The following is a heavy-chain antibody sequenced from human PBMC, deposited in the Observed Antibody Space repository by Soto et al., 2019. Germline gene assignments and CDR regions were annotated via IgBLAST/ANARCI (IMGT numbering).Heavy chain of an antibody. CDR2: IYPGDSDT. CDR1: GYSFTSYW. J-gene: IGHJ6*02. CDR3: ARQERRTGYSSSWYPEYYGMDV. D-gene: IGHD6-13*01. V-gene: IGHV5-51*01. Sequence: GESLKISCKGSGYSFTSYWIGWVRQMPGKGLEWMGIIYPGDSDTRYSPSFQGQVTISADKSISTAYLQWSSLKASDTAMYYCARQERRTGYSSSWYPEYYGMDVWGQGTTVTVSS.